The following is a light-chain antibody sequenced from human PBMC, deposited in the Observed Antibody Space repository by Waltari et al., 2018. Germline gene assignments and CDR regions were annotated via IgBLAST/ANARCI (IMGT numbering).Light chain of an antibody. CDR2: DVT. V-gene: IGLV2-14*03. CDR3: GSYRYGSSLV. J-gene: IGLJ2*01. CDR1: SSDVGGYNF. Sequence: QSALTQPAPVSGSPGQSLALPCAGTSSDVGGYNFVAWYQQQPGKAPKTLIYDVTKRPSGVSDRFSGSKSGNTASLTISGLQAEDEGDYYCGSYRYGSSLVFGGGTRLTVL.